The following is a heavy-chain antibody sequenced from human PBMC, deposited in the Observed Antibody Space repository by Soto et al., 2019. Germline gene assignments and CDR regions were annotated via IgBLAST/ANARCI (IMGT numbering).Heavy chain of an antibody. CDR3: ARDERRCADGVCSPSDY. Sequence: VGSLILSCAASGFTFYNYAMNWVRQAPGKGLEWVSSISSCSTFIYYADSVKGRFTISRDNAKNSLYLQVNSLRAEDTAVYYCARDERRCADGVCSPSDYWGQGTLVTVSS. J-gene: IGHJ4*02. CDR1: GFTFYNYA. D-gene: IGHD2-8*01. V-gene: IGHV3-21*01. CDR2: ISSCSTFI.